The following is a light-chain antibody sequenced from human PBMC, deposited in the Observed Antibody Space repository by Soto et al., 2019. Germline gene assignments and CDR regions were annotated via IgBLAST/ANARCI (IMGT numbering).Light chain of an antibody. V-gene: IGKV3-11*01. Sequence: EIVLTQSPVTLSLSPGERATLSCRASQSVRTYLAWYQQRPGQAPRLLIYDASNRATGIPARFSGSGSGTDFTLTISSLEPEDLAGDYCQHRNSWPGTFGQGTNREIK. CDR1: QSVRTY. CDR2: DAS. CDR3: QHRNSWPGT. J-gene: IGKJ2*02.